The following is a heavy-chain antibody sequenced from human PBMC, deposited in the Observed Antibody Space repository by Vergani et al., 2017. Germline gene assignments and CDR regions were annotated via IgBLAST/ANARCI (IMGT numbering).Heavy chain of an antibody. J-gene: IGHJ6*03. CDR1: GGSISSSSYY. Sequence: QLQLQESGPGLVKPSETLSLTCTVSGGSISSSSYYWGWIRQPPGKGLEWIGSIYYSGSTYHNPSLKSRVTIPVDPSNHQFPLKLGSVTAADTAVYYCARRSYSGNSYYYYMDVWGKGTTVTVSS. CDR3: ARRSYSGNSYYYYMDV. CDR2: IYYSGST. V-gene: IGHV4-39*01. D-gene: IGHD4-23*01.